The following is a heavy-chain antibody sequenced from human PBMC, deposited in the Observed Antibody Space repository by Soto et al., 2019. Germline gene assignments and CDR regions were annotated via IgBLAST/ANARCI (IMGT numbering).Heavy chain of an antibody. CDR3: ARDPDSIGYYYFDY. J-gene: IGHJ4*02. CDR1: GFTFSSYA. Sequence: EVQLVESGGGLVQPGGSLRLSCAASGFTFSSYAMHWVRQAPGKGLEYFSDISSYGGSTYYANSVKGRFTISRDNSKNTLYLQMGSLRAEDMAVYYCARDPDSIGYYYFDYWGQGTLVTVSS. D-gene: IGHD3-22*01. V-gene: IGHV3-64*01. CDR2: ISSYGGST.